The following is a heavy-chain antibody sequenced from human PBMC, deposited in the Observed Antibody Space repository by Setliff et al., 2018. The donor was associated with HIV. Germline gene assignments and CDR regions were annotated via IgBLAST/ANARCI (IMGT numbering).Heavy chain of an antibody. J-gene: IGHJ3*01. CDR2: ISGSGGST. Sequence: GGSLRLSCAASGFTFATYAMSWVRQAPGKGLEWVSAISGSGGSTYYADSVKGRFTVSRDTSSNTLSLQMTSLRAEDTALYSCAKLDYYDYSGSWARKSAIDFWGRGTMVTVSS. D-gene: IGHD3-22*01. CDR3: AKLDYYDYSGSWARKSAIDF. V-gene: IGHV3-23*01. CDR1: GFTFATYA.